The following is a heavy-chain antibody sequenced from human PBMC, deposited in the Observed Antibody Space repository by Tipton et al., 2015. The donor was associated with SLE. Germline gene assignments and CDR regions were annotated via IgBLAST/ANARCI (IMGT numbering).Heavy chain of an antibody. CDR2: IRGDGSTT. D-gene: IGHD3-22*01. Sequence: GSLRLSCTTSGFTFSSYWMHWFRQAPGKGLVWVSRIRGDGSTTYYADFVEGRFTISRDNAKNTLYLQMNSLRAEDTAVYYRGRGVYSESSVGMDVWGQGTTVTVPS. V-gene: IGHV3-74*01. CDR3: GRGVYSESSVGMDV. J-gene: IGHJ6*02. CDR1: GFTFSSYW.